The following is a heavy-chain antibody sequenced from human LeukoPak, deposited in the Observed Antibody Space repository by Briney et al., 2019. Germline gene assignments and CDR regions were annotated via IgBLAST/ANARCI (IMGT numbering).Heavy chain of an antibody. V-gene: IGHV4-39*01. CDR1: GGSISSSSYY. CDR3: ARQGYDILTGYIDAFDI. D-gene: IGHD3-9*01. CDR2: IYYSGST. Sequence: SETLSLTCTVSGGSISSSSYYWGWIRQPPGKGLEWIGSIYYSGSTYYNPSLKSRVTISVDTSKNQFSLKLSPVTAADTAIYYCARQGYDILTGYIDAFDIWGQGTMVTVSS. J-gene: IGHJ3*02.